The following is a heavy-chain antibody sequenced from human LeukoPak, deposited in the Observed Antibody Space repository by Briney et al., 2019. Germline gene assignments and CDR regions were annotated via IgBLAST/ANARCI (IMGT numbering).Heavy chain of an antibody. V-gene: IGHV1-8*01. CDR1: GYTFTSYD. CDR3: ASHVNQVGATGH. D-gene: IGHD1-26*01. Sequence: ASVKVSCKASGYTFTSYDINWVRQATGQGLEWMGWMNPNSGNTGYAQKFQGRVTMTRNTSISTAYMELSSLRSEDTAVYYCASHVNQVGATGHWGKGTLVTVSS. CDR2: MNPNSGNT. J-gene: IGHJ4*02.